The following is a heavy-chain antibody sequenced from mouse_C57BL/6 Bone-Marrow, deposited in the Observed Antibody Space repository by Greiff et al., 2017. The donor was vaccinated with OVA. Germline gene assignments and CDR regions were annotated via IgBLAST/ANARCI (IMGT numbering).Heavy chain of an antibody. J-gene: IGHJ2*01. V-gene: IGHV1-15*01. CDR3: TRWGNYYGSSYWYYFDD. CDR2: IDPETGGT. CDR1: GYTFTDYE. Sequence: QVQLQQSGAELVRPGASVTLSCKASGYTFTDYEMHWVKQTPVHGLEWIGAIDPETGGTAYNQKFKGKAILTADKSSSTAYMELRSLTSEDSAVYYCTRWGNYYGSSYWYYFDDWGQGTTLTVSS. D-gene: IGHD1-1*01.